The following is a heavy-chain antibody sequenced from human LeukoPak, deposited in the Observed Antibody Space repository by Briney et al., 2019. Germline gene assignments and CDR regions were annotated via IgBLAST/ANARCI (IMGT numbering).Heavy chain of an antibody. J-gene: IGHJ4*02. D-gene: IGHD3-10*01. CDR2: IIPILDTT. Sequence: SVKVSCRASGGTLSNYAINWVRQAPGQGLEWMGRIIPILDTTNYAQKFQGRVTIITDESTSTAYMELITLRSGDTAVYYCAGESFSRRAGITMVRGVITYWGQGTLVTVSS. V-gene: IGHV1-69*11. CDR3: AGESFSRRAGITMVRGVITY. CDR1: GGTLSNYA.